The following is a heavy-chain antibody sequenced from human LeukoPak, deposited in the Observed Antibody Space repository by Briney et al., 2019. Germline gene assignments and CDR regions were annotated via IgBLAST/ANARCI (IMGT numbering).Heavy chain of an antibody. CDR1: GYRFTSYW. Sequence: GESLKISCKGSGYRFTSYWIGWVRQMPGKGLEWMGIIYPGDSDTRYSQSFQGQVTISADKSISTAYLQWSSLKASDTAMYYCARLGCSSTSCYRMDVWGKGTTVTVSS. J-gene: IGHJ6*03. CDR3: ARLGCSSTSCYRMDV. V-gene: IGHV5-51*01. CDR2: IYPGDSDT. D-gene: IGHD2-2*01.